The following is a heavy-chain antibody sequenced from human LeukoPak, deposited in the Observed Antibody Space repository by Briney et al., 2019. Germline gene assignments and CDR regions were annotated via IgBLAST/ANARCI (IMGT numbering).Heavy chain of an antibody. D-gene: IGHD2-2*01. Sequence: PGGSLRLSCAASGFTFSNAWMSWVRQAPGRGLEWVGRIKSKTDGGTTDYAAPVKGRFTISRDDSKNTLYLQMNSLKTEDTAVYYCTTAVVVVPAAHQLLDYYYMDVWGKGTTVTVSS. CDR2: IKSKTDGGTT. CDR1: GFTFSNAW. J-gene: IGHJ6*03. CDR3: TTAVVVVPAAHQLLDYYYMDV. V-gene: IGHV3-15*01.